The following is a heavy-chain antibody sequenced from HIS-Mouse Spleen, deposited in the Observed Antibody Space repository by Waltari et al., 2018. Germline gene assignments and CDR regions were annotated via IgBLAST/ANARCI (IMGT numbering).Heavy chain of an antibody. J-gene: IGHJ4*02. CDR3: ARIAEGYTSGWYAFDY. D-gene: IGHD6-19*01. CDR2: IDGDDDK. Sequence: QVTLRESGPALVKPTQTLTLTCTFSGFSLSTSGMCVSWIRQPPGKALEWLARIDGDDDKYYSTSLKTRLTLSRDTSKNHVVLTMTNMDPLATATYYCARIAEGYTSGWYAFDYWGQGTLVTVSS. CDR1: GFSLSTSGMC. V-gene: IGHV2-70*15.